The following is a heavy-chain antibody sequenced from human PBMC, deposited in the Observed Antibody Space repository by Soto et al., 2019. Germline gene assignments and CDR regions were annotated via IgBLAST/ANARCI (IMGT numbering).Heavy chain of an antibody. CDR1: GYTFNEHG. J-gene: IGHJ5*02. D-gene: IGHD2-8*01. Sequence: QIQLVQSGPEVKKPGAAVRVSCKASGYTFNEHGFSWVRQGPGQGLEWLGWISAFTGYTDYAQQFQGRLTLTTATSTSTAYMELKSLRSDDTAVYYCAKDRPRLTQQFNGVSWGQGTLVTVSS. V-gene: IGHV1-18*01. CDR3: AKDRPRLTQQFNGVS. CDR2: ISAFTGYT.